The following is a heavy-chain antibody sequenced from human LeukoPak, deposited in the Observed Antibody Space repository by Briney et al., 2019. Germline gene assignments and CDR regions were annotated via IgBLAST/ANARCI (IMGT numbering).Heavy chain of an antibody. CDR2: INPSSGGT. V-gene: IGHV1-2*02. CDR3: AILYCSGGSCYPPPYYYYGMDV. Sequence: ASVKVSCKASGYTFTSYDINWVRQAPGQGLEWMGWINPSSGGTNYAQKFQGRVTMTRDTSISTAYMELSRLRSDDTAVYYCAILYCSGGSCYPPPYYYYGMDVWGQGTTVTVSS. CDR1: GYTFTSYD. D-gene: IGHD2-15*01. J-gene: IGHJ6*02.